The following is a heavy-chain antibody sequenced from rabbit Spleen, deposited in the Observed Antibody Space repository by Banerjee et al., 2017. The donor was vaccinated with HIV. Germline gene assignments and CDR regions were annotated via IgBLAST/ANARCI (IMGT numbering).Heavy chain of an antibody. D-gene: IGHD8-1*01. CDR2: IYVGRSGST. CDR3: ARDAGTSFSTYGMDL. CDR1: GFSFSSGYD. V-gene: IGHV1S40*01. J-gene: IGHJ6*01. Sequence: QSLEESGGGLVKPGASLTLTCKASGFSFSSGYDMCWVRQAPGNGLEWIACIYVGRSGSTYYATWAKGRFTISKTSSTTVTLQMTSLTAADTATYFCARDAGTSFSTYGMDLWGPGTLVTVS.